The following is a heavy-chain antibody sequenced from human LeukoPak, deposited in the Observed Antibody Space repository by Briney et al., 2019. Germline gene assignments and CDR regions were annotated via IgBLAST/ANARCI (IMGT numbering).Heavy chain of an antibody. Sequence: QPGGSLRLSCAASGFTFSSYEMNWVRQAPGKGLEWVSCISTSGSPIYYGNSVKGRFTISRDNAKNSLYLQMNSLRAEDTALYYCARRGFYDTSGYLFDHWGQGTLVTVSS. J-gene: IGHJ4*02. V-gene: IGHV3-48*03. CDR2: ISTSGSPI. CDR3: ARRGFYDTSGYLFDH. CDR1: GFTFSSYE. D-gene: IGHD3-22*01.